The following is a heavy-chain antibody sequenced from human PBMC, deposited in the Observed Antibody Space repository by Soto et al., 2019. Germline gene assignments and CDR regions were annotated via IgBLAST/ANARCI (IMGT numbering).Heavy chain of an antibody. CDR1: GFSFTNFA. D-gene: IGHD2-21*02. Sequence: PGGSLRISCASSGFSFTNFAMGWVRQAPGKGLEWVAGIGASGDITWYADSVKGRLSISRDNSKNTLYLQLNSLRFEDTAVYYCAKDDFTDRGDDYFDYWGPGTLVTVSS. CDR2: IGASGDIT. V-gene: IGHV3-23*01. J-gene: IGHJ4*02. CDR3: AKDDFTDRGDDYFDY.